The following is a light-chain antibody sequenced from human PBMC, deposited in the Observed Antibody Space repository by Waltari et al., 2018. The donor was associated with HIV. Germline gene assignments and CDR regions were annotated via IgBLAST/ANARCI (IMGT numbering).Light chain of an antibody. CDR2: ETI. J-gene: IGLJ2*01. Sequence: QSVLTQSPSVSAAPGQRVTISCSGAPSNIGNNYVSWYQQLPGTAPKLLIYETIQRPSKIPDRFSASKSGTSATLAITGLHTGDEADYYCVTWDSSLSVVIFGGGTKVTVL. CDR1: PSNIGNNY. V-gene: IGLV1-51*01. CDR3: VTWDSSLSVVI.